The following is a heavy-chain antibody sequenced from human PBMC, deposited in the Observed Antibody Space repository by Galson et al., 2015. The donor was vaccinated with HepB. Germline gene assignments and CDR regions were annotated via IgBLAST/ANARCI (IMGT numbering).Heavy chain of an antibody. CDR3: AKDLGDYVWGTPNWFDP. D-gene: IGHD3-16*01. CDR1: GGTFSSYA. CDR2: IIPIFGTA. V-gene: IGHV1-69*13. Sequence: SVKVSCKASGGTFSSYAISWVRQAPGQGLEWMGGIIPIFGTANYAQKFQGRVTITADESTSTAYMELSSLRSEDTAVYYCAKDLGDYVWGTPNWFDPWGQGTLVTVSS. J-gene: IGHJ5*02.